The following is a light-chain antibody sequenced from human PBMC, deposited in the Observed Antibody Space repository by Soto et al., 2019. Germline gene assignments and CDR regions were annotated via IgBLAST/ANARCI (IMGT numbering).Light chain of an antibody. J-gene: IGKJ4*01. CDR2: WAS. CDR1: QTVVYSTSSQSY. Sequence: DIVLTQSPDSLAVSLGERAAINCKSSQTVVYSTSSQSYLAWYQQKPGQPPKLLIYWASTRESGVPDRFSGSGSGTDFTLTINNLQAEDVAVYYCQQYYSTPLTFGGGTKVEIK. CDR3: QQYYSTPLT. V-gene: IGKV4-1*01.